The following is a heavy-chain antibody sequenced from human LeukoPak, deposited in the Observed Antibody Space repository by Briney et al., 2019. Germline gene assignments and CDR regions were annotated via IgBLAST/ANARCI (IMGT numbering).Heavy chain of an antibody. J-gene: IGHJ4*02. CDR3: ARYVRPDY. CDR2: IKQDGTEK. CDR1: GFTFSSYW. D-gene: IGHD3-10*02. Sequence: GGSLRLSCAASGFTFSSYWMSWVRQAPGEGLELVANIKQDGTEKYYMDSVKGRFSISRDNAKNSLYLQMNALRAEDTAVYYCARYVRPDYWGQGTLVTVST. V-gene: IGHV3-7*04.